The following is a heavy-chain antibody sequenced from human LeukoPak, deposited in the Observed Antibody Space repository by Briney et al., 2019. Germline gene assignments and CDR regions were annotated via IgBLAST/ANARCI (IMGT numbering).Heavy chain of an antibody. V-gene: IGHV4-31*03. J-gene: IGHJ4*02. D-gene: IGHD3-10*01. CDR2: IYYSGST. CDR1: GGSISSGGYY. CDR3: ARDLYGSGSYFSH. Sequence: SETLSLTCTVSGGSISSGGYYWSWIRQHPGKGLEWIGYIYYSGSTYYNPSLKSRVTISVDTSKNQFSLKLSSVTAADTAVYCCARDLYGSGSYFSHWGQGTLVTVSS.